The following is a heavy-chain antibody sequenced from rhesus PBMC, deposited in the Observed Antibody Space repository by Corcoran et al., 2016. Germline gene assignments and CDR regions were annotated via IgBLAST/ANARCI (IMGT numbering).Heavy chain of an antibody. CDR1: GASISNYL. D-gene: IGHD6-13*01. CDR3: AKSIAAGLRRFDV. Sequence: QVQLQESGPGLVQPSETLSLTCAVPGASISNYLWNWFRPPPRKGREWIAGINRNSGSTIYHPSRKSRVTISKDASKSQFSLKLSSVTAADTAVYYWAKSIAAGLRRFDVWGPGVLVTVSS. V-gene: IGHV4-80*01. J-gene: IGHJ5-1*01. CDR2: INRNSGST.